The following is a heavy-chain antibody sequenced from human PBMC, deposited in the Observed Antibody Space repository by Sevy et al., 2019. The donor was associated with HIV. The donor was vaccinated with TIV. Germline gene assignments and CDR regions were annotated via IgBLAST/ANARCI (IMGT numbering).Heavy chain of an antibody. J-gene: IGHJ3*02. Sequence: GGSLRLSCAASGFTFSSYSMNWVRQAPGKGLEWVSYISSSSSTIYYADSVKGRLTISRDNAKNSLYLQMNSLRDEDTAVYYCASTVTTTGFYAFDIWGQGTMVTVSS. CDR3: ASTVTTTGFYAFDI. D-gene: IGHD4-17*01. CDR1: GFTFSSYS. V-gene: IGHV3-48*02. CDR2: ISSSSSTI.